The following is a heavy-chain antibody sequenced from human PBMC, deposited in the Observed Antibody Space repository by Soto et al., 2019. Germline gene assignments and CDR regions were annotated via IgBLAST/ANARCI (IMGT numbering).Heavy chain of an antibody. CDR1: GYTFTSYY. D-gene: IGHD6-6*01. CDR3: ARGRYSSSFYFYYGMDV. J-gene: IGHJ6*02. CDR2: INPNSGGT. V-gene: IGHV1-2*02. Sequence: ASVKVSCKASGYTFTSYYMHWVRQAPGQGLEWMGMINPNSGGTNYAQKFQGRVTMTRDTSTSTAYMELSRLRSDDTAVYYCARGRYSSSFYFYYGMDVWGQGTTVTVSS.